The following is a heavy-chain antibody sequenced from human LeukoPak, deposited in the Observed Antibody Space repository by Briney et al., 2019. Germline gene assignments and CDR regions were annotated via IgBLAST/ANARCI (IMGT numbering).Heavy chain of an antibody. CDR3: AKVPDRGTAMADY. CDR1: GFTFSSYA. V-gene: IGHV3-43*02. Sequence: PGGSLRLSCAASGFTFSSYAMSWVRQAPGKGLEWVSLISGDGGSTYYADSVKGRFTISRDNSKNSLYLQMNSLRTEDTALYYCAKVPDRGTAMADYWGQGTLVTVSS. D-gene: IGHD5-18*01. J-gene: IGHJ4*02. CDR2: ISGDGGST.